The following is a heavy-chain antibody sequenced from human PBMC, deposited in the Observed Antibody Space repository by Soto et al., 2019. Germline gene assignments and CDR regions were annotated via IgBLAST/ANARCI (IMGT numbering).Heavy chain of an antibody. CDR2: IWYDGSNK. D-gene: IGHD3-10*01. J-gene: IGHJ6*02. Sequence: GGSLRLSCAASGFTFSSYGRHWVRQAPGKGLEWVAVIWYDGSNKYYADSVKGRFTISRDNSKNTLYLQMNSLRAEDTAVYHCARGIRGFLYYYYGMDVWGQGTTVTVSS. V-gene: IGHV3-33*01. CDR3: ARGIRGFLYYYYGMDV. CDR1: GFTFSSYG.